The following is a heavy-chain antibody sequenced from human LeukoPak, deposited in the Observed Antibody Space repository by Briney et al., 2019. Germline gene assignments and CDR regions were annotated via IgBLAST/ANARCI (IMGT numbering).Heavy chain of an antibody. CDR2: INPNSGGT. CDR3: AREYQLLLYSPLDY. V-gene: IGHV1-2*02. CDR1: GYTFTGYY. Sequence: ASVKVSCKASGYTFTGYYMHWVRQAPGQGLEWMGWINPNSGGTNYAQKFQGRVTMARDTSISTAYMELSRLRSDDTAVYYCAREYQLLLYSPLDYWGQGTLVTVSS. J-gene: IGHJ4*02. D-gene: IGHD2-2*01.